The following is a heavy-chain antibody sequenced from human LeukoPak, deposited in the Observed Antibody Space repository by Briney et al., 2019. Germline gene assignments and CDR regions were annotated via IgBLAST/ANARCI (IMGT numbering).Heavy chain of an antibody. D-gene: IGHD1-20*01. CDR1: GFTFSSYS. V-gene: IGHV3-21*01. CDR3: AREDYKWSDVRWFDP. J-gene: IGHJ5*02. CDR2: ISSTSSYI. Sequence: GGSLRLSCAASGFTFSSYSMSWVRQAPGKGLEWVSSISSTSSYIYYADSVKGRFTISRDNAKNSLYLQMNSLRAQDTAVYYCAREDYKWSDVRWFDPWGQGTLVTVSS.